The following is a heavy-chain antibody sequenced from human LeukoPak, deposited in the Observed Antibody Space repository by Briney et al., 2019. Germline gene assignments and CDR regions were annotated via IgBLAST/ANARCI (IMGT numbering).Heavy chain of an antibody. CDR3: ASGGSGSYYGYYFDY. CDR2: IIPIFGTA. CDR1: GGTFSSYA. Sequence: SVKVSCKASGGTFSSYAISWVRQAPGQGLEWMGGIIPIFGTANYAQKFQGRVTITADESTSTAYMELSSLRSEDTAVYYCASGGSGSYYGYYFDYWGQGTLVTVSS. V-gene: IGHV1-69*13. D-gene: IGHD3-10*01. J-gene: IGHJ4*02.